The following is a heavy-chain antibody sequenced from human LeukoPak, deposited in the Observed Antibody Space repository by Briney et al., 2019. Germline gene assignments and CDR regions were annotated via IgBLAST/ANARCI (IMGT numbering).Heavy chain of an antibody. Sequence: SETLSLTCTVSGGSISSYYWSWIRQPPGKGLEWIGYIYYSGSTNYNPSLKSRVAISVDTSKNQFSLKLSSVTAADTAVYYCARGSMVNYFDSSGYYNYWGQGALVTVSS. V-gene: IGHV4-59*01. D-gene: IGHD3-22*01. CDR1: GGSISSYY. CDR2: IYYSGST. J-gene: IGHJ4*02. CDR3: ARGSMVNYFDSSGYYNY.